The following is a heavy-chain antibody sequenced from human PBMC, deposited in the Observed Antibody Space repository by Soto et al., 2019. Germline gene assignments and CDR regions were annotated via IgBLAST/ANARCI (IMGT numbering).Heavy chain of an antibody. J-gene: IGHJ1*01. V-gene: IGHV3-74*01. D-gene: IGHD3-3*01. CDR3: ARVFKLGPIHHPLLAY. Sequence: GGSLRLSCAASGFTFSSYWMHWVRQAPGKGLVWVSRINSDGSSTSYADSVKGRFTISRDNAKNTLYLQMNSLRAEDTAVYYCARVFKLGPIHHPLLAYCGQGSLVPGSS. CDR1: GFTFSSYW. CDR2: INSDGSST.